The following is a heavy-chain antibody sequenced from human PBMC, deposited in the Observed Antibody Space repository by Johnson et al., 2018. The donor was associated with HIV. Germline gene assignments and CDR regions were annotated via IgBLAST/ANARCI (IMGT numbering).Heavy chain of an antibody. CDR2: VRNRATNLAT. CDR3: TTGRRGSKSYSNTCYYAFDI. Sequence: VQLVESRGGLVQPGGPLTLSCAASGFIFSDSDIHWVRQASGKGLEWVGRVRNRATNLATLYSASVEGRSTGSRDDSKNMAYLRLSRLRAEDAAVYYCTTGRRGSKSYSNTCYYAFDIWGQGTTVTVSS. CDR1: GFIFSDSD. V-gene: IGHV3-73*02. J-gene: IGHJ3*02. D-gene: IGHD6-13*01.